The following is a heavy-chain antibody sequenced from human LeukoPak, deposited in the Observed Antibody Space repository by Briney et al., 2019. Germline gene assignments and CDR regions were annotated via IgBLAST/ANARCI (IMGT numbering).Heavy chain of an antibody. J-gene: IGHJ4*02. CDR1: GGTFSSYA. V-gene: IGHV1-69*01. Sequence: SAVKVSFKASGGTFSSYAISWVRQAPGQGLEWMGVIIPIFGTANYAQKFQGRVTITADESTSTAYMELSSLRSEVTAVYYCSRVSGVVSNNGFDYWGQGTLVTVSS. D-gene: IGHD4-11*01. CDR2: IIPIFGTA. CDR3: SRVSGVVSNNGFDY.